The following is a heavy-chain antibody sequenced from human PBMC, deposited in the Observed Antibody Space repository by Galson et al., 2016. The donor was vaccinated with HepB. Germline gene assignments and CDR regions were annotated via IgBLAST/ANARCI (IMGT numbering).Heavy chain of an antibody. D-gene: IGHD3-16*01. V-gene: IGHV4-59*01. CDR3: AREGCMIGGVEPPHF. Sequence: SETLSLTCAVSGGFITGYYWSWIRQPPGKGLEWIGYINYLGTTNYNPSLKSRITISVDTSKTHFYLKMTSVTTADTAGYFCAREGCMIGGVEPPHFWGQGALVIVSS. CDR1: GGFITGYY. CDR2: INYLGTT. J-gene: IGHJ4*02.